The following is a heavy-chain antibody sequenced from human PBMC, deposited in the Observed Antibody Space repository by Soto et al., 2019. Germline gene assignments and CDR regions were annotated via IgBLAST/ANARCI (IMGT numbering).Heavy chain of an antibody. Sequence: GGSLRLSCAASGFTFSSYAMSWVRQAPGKGLEWVSAISGSGGSTYYADSVKGRFTISRDNSKNTLYLQMNSLRAEDTAVYYCAKDRGYSSSWYGVGFDPWGQGTLVTVSS. J-gene: IGHJ5*02. V-gene: IGHV3-23*01. CDR1: GFTFSSYA. CDR2: ISGSGGST. D-gene: IGHD6-13*01. CDR3: AKDRGYSSSWYGVGFDP.